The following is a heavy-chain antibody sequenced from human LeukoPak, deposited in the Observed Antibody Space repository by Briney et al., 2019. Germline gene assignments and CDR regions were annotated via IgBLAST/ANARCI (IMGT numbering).Heavy chain of an antibody. J-gene: IGHJ3*02. CDR3: ARDWWVAVAGYDAFDI. CDR1: GYTFTGYY. CDR2: INPNSGGT. Sequence: ASVKVSCKASGYTFTGYYMHWVRQAPGQGLEWMGWINPNSGGTNYAQKFQGRVTMTRDTSISTAYMELSRLRSDDTAVYYCARDWWVAVAGYDAFDIWGQGKMVTVSS. D-gene: IGHD6-19*01. V-gene: IGHV1-2*02.